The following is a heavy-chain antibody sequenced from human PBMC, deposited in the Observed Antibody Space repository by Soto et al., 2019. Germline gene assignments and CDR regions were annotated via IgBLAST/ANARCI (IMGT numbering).Heavy chain of an antibody. CDR3: ARGGGFESFDY. Sequence: QLQLHMSGSGLVKPSQTLSLTCTVSVASITYGAYSWSWLRQTPGKGLEWIGYINHLETTFYNPSYEIRLTLSIDSTTTPFSLNLKSMSAADRAVYFCARGGGFESFDYWGQGILVTVYS. CDR1: VASITYGAYS. D-gene: IGHD3-10*01. CDR2: INHLETT. V-gene: IGHV4-30-2*01. J-gene: IGHJ4*02.